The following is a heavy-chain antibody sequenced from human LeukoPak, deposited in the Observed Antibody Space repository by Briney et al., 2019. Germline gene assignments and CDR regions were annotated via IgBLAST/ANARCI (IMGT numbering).Heavy chain of an antibody. CDR2: IWYDGSNK. CDR3: ARDRVTLIEYFQY. D-gene: IGHD3-22*01. Sequence: GGSLRLSCAASGFTFSSYGMHWVRQAPGKGLEWVAVIWYDGSNKYYADSVKGRFTISRDNSKNTLYLQMNSLRAEDTAVYYCARDRVTLIEYFQYWGQGTLGTVSS. J-gene: IGHJ1*01. V-gene: IGHV3-33*01. CDR1: GFTFSSYG.